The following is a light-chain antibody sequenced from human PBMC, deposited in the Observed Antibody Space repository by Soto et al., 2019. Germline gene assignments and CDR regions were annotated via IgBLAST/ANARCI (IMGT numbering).Light chain of an antibody. CDR1: QSISSSY. CDR3: QQYGSSPRT. Sequence: EIVLTQSPATLSSSPGERATLSCRASQSISSSYLAWYQQKPGQAPRLLIYGASTRATGIPDRFSGSGSGTDFTLTISRLESEDFAVYYCQQYGSSPRTFGQGTKVDIK. J-gene: IGKJ1*01. V-gene: IGKV3-20*01. CDR2: GAS.